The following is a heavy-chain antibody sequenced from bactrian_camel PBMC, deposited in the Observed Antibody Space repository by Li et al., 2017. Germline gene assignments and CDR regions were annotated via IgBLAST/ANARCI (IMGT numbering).Heavy chain of an antibody. J-gene: IGHJ4*01. CDR3: TTSVVGVAYNY. Sequence: VQLVESGGGSVQAGGSLRLSCAASGHTYSSYCMGWFRQAPGKEREGVAAIGSDGSTSYADSVKGRFTISRDNAKNMVYLQMNSLKSEDTALYYCTTSVVGVAYNYWGQGTQVTVS. V-gene: IGHV3S55*01. CDR2: IGSDGST. CDR1: GHTYSSYC. D-gene: IGHD2*01.